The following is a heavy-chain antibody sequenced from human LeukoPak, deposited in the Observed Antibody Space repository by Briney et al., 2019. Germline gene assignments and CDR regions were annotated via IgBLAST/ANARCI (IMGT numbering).Heavy chain of an antibody. J-gene: IGHJ4*02. V-gene: IGHV3-30*02. D-gene: IGHD3-10*01. Sequence: PGGSLRLSCAASGFTFSSYGMHWVRQAPGKGLEWVAFIRYDGSNKYYADSVKGRFTISRDNSKNTLYLQMNSLRAEDTAVYYCAPSYTYYYGSGSYPIDYWGQGTLVTASS. CDR2: IRYDGSNK. CDR1: GFTFSSYG. CDR3: APSYTYYYGSGSYPIDY.